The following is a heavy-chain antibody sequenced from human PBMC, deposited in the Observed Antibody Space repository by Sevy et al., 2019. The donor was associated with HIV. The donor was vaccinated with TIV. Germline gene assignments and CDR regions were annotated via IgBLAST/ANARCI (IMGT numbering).Heavy chain of an antibody. Sequence: GGCLRLSCAASGFTFSSFFMSWVRQAPGKGLEWVANIKQDGSEKYYVDSVKGRFTISSDNARSSVYLHMNSLRAEDTGVDYCARDLTAPYYYYGMDVWGQGTMVTVSS. V-gene: IGHV3-7*01. CDR2: IKQDGSEK. CDR1: GFTFSSFF. CDR3: ARDLTAPYYYYGMDV. J-gene: IGHJ6*02. D-gene: IGHD1-20*01.